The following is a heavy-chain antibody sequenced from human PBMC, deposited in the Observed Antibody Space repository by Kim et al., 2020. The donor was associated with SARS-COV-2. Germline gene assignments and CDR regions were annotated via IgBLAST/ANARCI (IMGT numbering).Heavy chain of an antibody. CDR1: RDSVSSNSAA. D-gene: IGHD6-13*01. J-gene: IGHJ6*02. CDR3: ARVYSSSWSVSYYGLDV. V-gene: IGHV6-1*01. CDR2: TYYKSNWYN. Sequence: SQTLSLTCAISRDSVSSNSAAWNWIRQSPSRGLEWLGRTYYKSNWYNDYALSVKSRITINPDTSQNQFSLQLNSVTPEDTAVYYCARVYSSSWSVSYYGLDVWGQGTTVTVSS.